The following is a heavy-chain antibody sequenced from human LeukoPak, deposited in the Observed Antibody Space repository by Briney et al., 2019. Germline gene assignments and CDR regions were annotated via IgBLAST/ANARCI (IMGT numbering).Heavy chain of an antibody. V-gene: IGHV4-34*01. D-gene: IGHD2-2*01. CDR2: INHSGST. CDR1: GGSFSDYY. CDR3: ARGRRGLRYCSSTSCQGYFDY. Sequence: PSETLSLTSAVYGGSFSDYYWSWIRQPPGKGLEWIGEINHSGSTNYNPSLKSRVTISVDTSKNQFSLKLSSVTAADTAVYYCARGRRGLRYCSSTSCQGYFDYWGQGTLVTVSS. J-gene: IGHJ4*02.